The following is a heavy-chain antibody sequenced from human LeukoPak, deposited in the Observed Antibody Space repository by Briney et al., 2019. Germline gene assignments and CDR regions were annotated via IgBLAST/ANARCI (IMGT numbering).Heavy chain of an antibody. Sequence: XSVKVSCKASGYTVTSYAMHWVGQAPGQRHERMGLINAGNGNTKYSQKFQGRVTITRDTSASTAYMELSSLRSEDTAVYYCARDGFLEWLLFYYWGQGTLVTVSS. V-gene: IGHV1-3*01. J-gene: IGHJ4*02. CDR3: ARDGFLEWLLFYY. CDR1: GYTVTSYA. CDR2: INAGNGNT. D-gene: IGHD3-3*01.